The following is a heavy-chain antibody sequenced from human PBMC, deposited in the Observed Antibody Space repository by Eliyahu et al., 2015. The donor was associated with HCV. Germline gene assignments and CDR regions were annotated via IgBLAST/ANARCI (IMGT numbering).Heavy chain of an antibody. CDR1: GFTFSSYA. Sequence: QVQLVESGGGVVQPGRSLRLSCAASGFTFSSYAMHWVRQAPGKGLEWVAVISYDGSNKYYADSVKGRFTISRDNSKNTLYLQMNSLRAEDTAVYYCARAGIPEEGLDYYGMDVWGQGTTVTVSS. V-gene: IGHV3-30-3*01. CDR3: ARAGIPEEGLDYYGMDV. CDR2: ISYDGSNK. J-gene: IGHJ6*02.